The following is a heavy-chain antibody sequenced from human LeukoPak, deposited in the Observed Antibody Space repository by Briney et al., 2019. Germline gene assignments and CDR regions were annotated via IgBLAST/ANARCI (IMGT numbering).Heavy chain of an antibody. D-gene: IGHD4-17*01. CDR2: ISSSSSYI. CDR1: GFTFRSYT. V-gene: IGHV3-21*01. Sequence: GGSLRLSCAASGFTFRSYTMNWVRQAPGKGLEWVSSISSSSSYIYYADSVKGRFTISRDNAKNSLYLQMNSLRAEDTAVYYCARDLRSGQDVWGQGTTVTVSS. J-gene: IGHJ6*02. CDR3: ARDLRSGQDV.